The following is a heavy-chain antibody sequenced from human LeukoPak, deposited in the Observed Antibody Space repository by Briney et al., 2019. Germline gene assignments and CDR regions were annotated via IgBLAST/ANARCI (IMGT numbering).Heavy chain of an antibody. CDR3: ARRLAAGDNWFDP. J-gene: IGHJ5*02. CDR2: IIPIFGTA. CDR1: GGTFSSYA. Sequence: ASVKVSCKASGGTFSSYAISWERQAPGRGLEWMGGIIPIFGTANYAQKFQGRVTITADESTSTAYMELSSLRSEDTAVYYCARRLAAGDNWFDPWGQGTLVTVSS. D-gene: IGHD6-13*01. V-gene: IGHV1-69*13.